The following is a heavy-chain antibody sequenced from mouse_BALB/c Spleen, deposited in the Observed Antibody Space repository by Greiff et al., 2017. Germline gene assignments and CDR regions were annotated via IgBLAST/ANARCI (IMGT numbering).Heavy chain of an antibody. D-gene: IGHD2-4*01. CDR3: AREDDYDPYFDY. J-gene: IGHJ2*01. CDR1: GYTFSSYW. Sequence: QVQLQQSGAELMKPGASVKISCTATGYTFSSYWIEWVKQRPGHGLEWIGEILPGSGSTNYNEKFKGKATFTADTSSNTAYMQLSSLTSEDSAVYYCAREDDYDPYFDYWGQGTTLTVSS. V-gene: IGHV1-9*01. CDR2: ILPGSGST.